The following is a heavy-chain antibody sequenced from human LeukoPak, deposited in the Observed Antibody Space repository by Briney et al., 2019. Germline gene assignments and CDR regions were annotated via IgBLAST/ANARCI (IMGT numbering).Heavy chain of an antibody. CDR2: INHSGTT. D-gene: IGHD2-2*01. CDR3: AFLVVPAPIDYMDV. V-gene: IGHV4-34*01. Sequence: PSETLSLTCAVYGGSFGGYYWSWIRQPPGKGLEWIGEINHSGTTKYNPSLKSRVTISVDTSKNQFSLKLSSVTAADTAVYYCAFLVVPAPIDYMDVWDKGTTVTVSS. CDR1: GGSFGGYY. J-gene: IGHJ6*03.